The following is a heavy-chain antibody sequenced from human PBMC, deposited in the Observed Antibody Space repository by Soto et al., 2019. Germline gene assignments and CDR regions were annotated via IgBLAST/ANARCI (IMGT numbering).Heavy chain of an antibody. CDR3: ARAGSTPYYAMDV. CDR1: GYTITNYF. J-gene: IGHJ6*02. V-gene: IGHV1-18*04. CDR2: ISTYSGNS. Sequence: GASVKGSCKASGYTITNYFRHWLLHAPEQGLEWMGWISTYSGNSNYAQKLQGRVTMTTDTSTSTAYMELRSLRSDDTAVYYCARAGSTPYYAMDVWGQGTTVTVSS. D-gene: IGHD1-26*01.